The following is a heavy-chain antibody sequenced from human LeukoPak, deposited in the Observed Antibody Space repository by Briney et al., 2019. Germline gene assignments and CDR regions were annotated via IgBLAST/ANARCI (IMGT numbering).Heavy chain of an antibody. Sequence: GGSLRLSCAVSGFTFSNYAMSWVRQAPGKGLEWVSSISGGGGSPYYADSVRGRFTISRDNSKNTLYLQMNSLGAEDTAVYYCAKAYYDILTGSDYWGQGTLVTVSS. D-gene: IGHD3-9*01. CDR2: ISGGGGSP. V-gene: IGHV3-23*01. J-gene: IGHJ4*02. CDR3: AKAYYDILTGSDY. CDR1: GFTFSNYA.